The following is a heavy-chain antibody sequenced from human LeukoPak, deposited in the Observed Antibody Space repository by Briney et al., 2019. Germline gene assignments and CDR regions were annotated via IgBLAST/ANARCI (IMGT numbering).Heavy chain of an antibody. J-gene: IGHJ4*02. CDR1: GFTFSSYW. CDR3: ARAHYCSGGSCYLDY. D-gene: IGHD2-15*01. CDR2: INSDGSST. Sequence: RSGGSLRLSCAASGFTFSSYWMHWVRQAPGKGLVWVSRINSDGSSTSYADSVKGRFTISRDNAKNSLYLQMNSLRAEDTAVYYCARAHYCSGGSCYLDYWGQGTLVTVSS. V-gene: IGHV3-74*01.